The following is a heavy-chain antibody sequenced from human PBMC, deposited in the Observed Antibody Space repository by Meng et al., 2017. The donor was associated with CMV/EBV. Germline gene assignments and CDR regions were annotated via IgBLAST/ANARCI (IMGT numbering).Heavy chain of an antibody. D-gene: IGHD3-10*01. CDR2: INHSGST. Sequence: SQTLSLTCAVYGGSFSGYYWSWIRQPPEKGLEWIGEINHSGSTNYNPSLKSRVTISVDTSKNQFSLKLSSVTAADTAVYYCARVMGHYYGSGSYPDWGQGTLVTVSS. J-gene: IGHJ4*02. CDR3: ARVMGHYYGSGSYPD. V-gene: IGHV4-34*01. CDR1: GGSFSGYY.